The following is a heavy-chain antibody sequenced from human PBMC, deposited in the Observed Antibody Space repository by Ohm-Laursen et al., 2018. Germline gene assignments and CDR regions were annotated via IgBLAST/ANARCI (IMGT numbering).Heavy chain of an antibody. V-gene: IGHV3-23*01. CDR2: LSGSGDTK. J-gene: IGHJ4*02. Sequence: SLRLSCAASGFTFSRFAMSWVRQAPGKGLEWVSALSGSGDTKDYADSVKGRFIISRDNSKNTLYLQMDSLRAEDTAVYYCANHRSATWVHKRFDYWGQGTLVTVSS. CDR1: GFTFSRFA. D-gene: IGHD5-24*01. CDR3: ANHRSATWVHKRFDY.